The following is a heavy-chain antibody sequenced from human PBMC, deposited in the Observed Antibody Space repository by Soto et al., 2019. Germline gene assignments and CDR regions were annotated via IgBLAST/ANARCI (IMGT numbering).Heavy chain of an antibody. CDR2: ISSRGSII. J-gene: IGHJ6*02. Sequence: PGGSLRLSCVASGFTFSNYEMNWVRQAPGRGLECVSYISSRGSIIYYADSVKGRFTISRDNAKNSLYLQMNSLRAEDTAVYYRARAIGGSYLYGLDVWGQGTTVTVSS. D-gene: IGHD1-26*01. V-gene: IGHV3-48*03. CDR1: GFTFSNYE. CDR3: ARAIGGSYLYGLDV.